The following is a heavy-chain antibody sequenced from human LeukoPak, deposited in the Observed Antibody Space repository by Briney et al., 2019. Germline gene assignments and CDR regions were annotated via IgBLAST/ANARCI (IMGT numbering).Heavy chain of an antibody. J-gene: IGHJ4*02. V-gene: IGHV3-48*02. CDR1: GFTFSGSS. D-gene: IGHD3-9*01. CDR2: IRTTAEGAKYA. CDR3: ATDQRYAFDY. Sequence: PGGSLRLSCSASGFTFSGSSIHWVRQAPGKGLEWISNIRTTAEGAKYAYYADSVKGRVTISRDDGKNTLYLHMNSLRDDDTAVYYCATDQRYAFDYWGQGILVTVSS.